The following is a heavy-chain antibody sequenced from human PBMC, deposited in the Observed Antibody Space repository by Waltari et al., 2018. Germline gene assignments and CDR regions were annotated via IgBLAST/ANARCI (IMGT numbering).Heavy chain of an antibody. J-gene: IGHJ4*02. CDR1: GFTFSSYW. D-gene: IGHD3-16*02. CDR3: AKEFFPYYDYIWGSYRPVEYYFDY. Sequence: EVQLVESGGGLVQPGGSLRLSCAASGFTFSSYWMSWVRQAPGKGLEWVANIKQDGSEKYYVDSVKGRFTISRDNSKNTLYLQMNSLRAEDTAVYYCAKEFFPYYDYIWGSYRPVEYYFDYWGQGTLVTVSS. CDR2: IKQDGSEK. V-gene: IGHV3-7*03.